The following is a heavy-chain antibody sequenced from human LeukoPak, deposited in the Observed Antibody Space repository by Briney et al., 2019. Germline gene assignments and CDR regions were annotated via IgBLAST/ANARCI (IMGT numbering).Heavy chain of an antibody. CDR2: ISSSGSTI. V-gene: IGHV3-11*04. J-gene: IGHJ4*02. D-gene: IGHD6-19*01. CDR3: AKDHLLYTSGWYPPDY. CDR1: GFTFSDYY. Sequence: GGSLRLSCAASGFTFSDYYMSWIRQAPGKGLEWVSYISSSGSTIYYADSVKGRFTISRDNAKNSLYLQMNSLRAEDTAVYYCAKDHLLYTSGWYPPDYWGQGTLVTVSS.